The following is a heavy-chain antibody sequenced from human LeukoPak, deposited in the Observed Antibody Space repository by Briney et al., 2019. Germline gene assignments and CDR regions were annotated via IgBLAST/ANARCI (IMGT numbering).Heavy chain of an antibody. V-gene: IGHV3-23*01. CDR3: ARVYIAEDY. J-gene: IGHJ4*02. CDR2: MSGSGGST. CDR1: GFTISSYA. Sequence: GGSLTLSCAVSGFTISSYAMSWVRQAPGKGLEWVSAMSGSGGSTYYADSVKGRITISRDNAKNSLYLQMNSLRAEDTAVYYCARVYIAEDYWGQGTLVTVSS. D-gene: IGHD2-15*01.